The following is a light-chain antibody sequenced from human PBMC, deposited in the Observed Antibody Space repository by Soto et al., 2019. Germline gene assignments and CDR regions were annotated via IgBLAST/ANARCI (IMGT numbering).Light chain of an antibody. CDR3: VLYMKGDIRV. Sequence: QTVVTQEASLSVSPGGTVTLTCGLTSGSVSSRYYPSWYRQDPGQTPRTLIYSGDIRPSGVPDRFSGSILGSKAALTITGAQADEEYVYYCVLYMKGDIRVFGGGTKLTVL. J-gene: IGLJ2*01. CDR1: SGSVSSRYY. V-gene: IGLV8-61*01. CDR2: SGD.